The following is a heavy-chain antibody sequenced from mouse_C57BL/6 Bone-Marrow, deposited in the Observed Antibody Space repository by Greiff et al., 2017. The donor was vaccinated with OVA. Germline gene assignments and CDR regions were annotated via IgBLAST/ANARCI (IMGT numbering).Heavy chain of an antibody. Sequence: QVTLKVSGPGILQPSQTLSLTCYFSGFSLSTFGMGVGGIRQPSGKGLEWLAHIWWDDDKYYNPALKSRLTISMYTSKNQVFLKIANVDTADTATYYCARIAYYGSSPWFAYWGQGTLVTVSA. CDR2: IWWDDDK. V-gene: IGHV8-8*01. J-gene: IGHJ3*01. D-gene: IGHD1-1*01. CDR3: ARIAYYGSSPWFAY. CDR1: GFSLSTFGMG.